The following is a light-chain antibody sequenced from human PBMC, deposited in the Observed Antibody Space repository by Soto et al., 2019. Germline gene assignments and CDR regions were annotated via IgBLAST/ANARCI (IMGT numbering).Light chain of an antibody. CDR3: QKYNSYSWT. V-gene: IGKV1-5*01. CDR2: DDS. CDR1: QSISSW. Sequence: DIQITQSPSTLSASLGDRVTINCLASQSISSWLAWYQQKTGKAPKLLIYDDSSLESGVPSRFSGSGSGTELNLTISRLQPDDFATYYCQKYNSYSWTFGQGTKGDIK. J-gene: IGKJ1*01.